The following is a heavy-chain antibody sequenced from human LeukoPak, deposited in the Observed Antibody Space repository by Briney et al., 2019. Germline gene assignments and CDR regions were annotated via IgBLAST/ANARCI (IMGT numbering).Heavy chain of an antibody. CDR2: IIPIFGTA. D-gene: IGHD2-2*01. J-gene: IGHJ6*03. CDR3: ARSGCSSTSCYRQGYYYYYMDV. CDR1: GGTFSSYA. V-gene: IGHV1-69*01. Sequence: ASVKVSCKASGGTFSSYAISWVRQAPGQGLEWMRGIIPIFGTANYAQKFQGRVTITADESTSTAYMELSSLRSEDTAVYYCARSGCSSTSCYRQGYYYYYMDVWGKGTTVTISS.